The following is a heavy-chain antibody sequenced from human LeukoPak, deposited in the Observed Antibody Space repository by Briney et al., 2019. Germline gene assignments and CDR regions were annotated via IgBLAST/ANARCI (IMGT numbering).Heavy chain of an antibody. J-gene: IGHJ5*02. D-gene: IGHD4-17*01. V-gene: IGHV1-69*05. CDR1: GGTFNNSA. CDR3: ARDVHGDYGSGWFDP. Sequence: SVKVSCKTSGGTFNNSAISWVRQAPGQGREWLGGIMPLFGTAGYAQKFQGRVIITKDESTRTVYLELTSLTSDDTAVYYCARDVHGDYGSGWFDPWGQGTLVSVSS. CDR2: IMPLFGTA.